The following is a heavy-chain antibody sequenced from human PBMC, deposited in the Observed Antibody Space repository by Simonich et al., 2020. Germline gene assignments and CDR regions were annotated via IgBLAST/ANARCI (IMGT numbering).Heavy chain of an antibody. CDR2: INPNSGGT. J-gene: IGHJ3*02. V-gene: IGHV1-2*02. CDR3: ARVRFEAFDI. Sequence: QVQLVQSGAEVKKPGASVKVSCKASGYTFTGYYMHWVRQSPGQWLVWRRWINPNSGGTNYAQKFQGRVTMTRDTSISTAYMELSRLRSDDTAVYYCARVRFEAFDIWGQGTMVTVSS. CDR1: GYTFTGYY.